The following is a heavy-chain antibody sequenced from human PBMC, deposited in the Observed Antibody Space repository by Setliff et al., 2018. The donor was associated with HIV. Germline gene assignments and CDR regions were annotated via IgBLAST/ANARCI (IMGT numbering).Heavy chain of an antibody. V-gene: IGHV4-39*01. CDR3: ASHGIVSMVGFDY. Sequence: PSETLSLTCTVSGGSISSSSYYWGWIRQPPGKGLEWIGSIYYSGSTYYNPSLKSLVTISVDTSKNQFSLKMSSVTAADTAVYYCASHGIVSMVGFDYWGQGTLVTVSS. D-gene: IGHD1-26*01. CDR2: IYYSGST. J-gene: IGHJ4*02. CDR1: GGSISSSSYY.